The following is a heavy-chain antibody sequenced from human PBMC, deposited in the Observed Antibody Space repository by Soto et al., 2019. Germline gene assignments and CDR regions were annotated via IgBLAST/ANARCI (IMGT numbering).Heavy chain of an antibody. CDR3: ARDLRQLLSHNYYYYYLDV. D-gene: IGHD2-2*01. CDR2: IGSSGLTV. CDR1: GFTFSDYQ. Sequence: QVHLVESGGGLIKPGGSLRLSCAASGFTFSDYQMSWIRQAPGKGLEWVSYIGSSGLTVYYEDSVKGRFTISRDNANNSVYLEMNSLRAEYSAVYYCARDLRQLLSHNYYYYYLDVWGKGTTVSVSS. J-gene: IGHJ6*03. V-gene: IGHV3-11*01.